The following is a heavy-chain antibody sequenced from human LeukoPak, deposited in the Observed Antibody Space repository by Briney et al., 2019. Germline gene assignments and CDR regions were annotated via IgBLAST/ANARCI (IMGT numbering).Heavy chain of an antibody. CDR3: ASGYYDSSGYYYVRYFDY. D-gene: IGHD3-22*01. J-gene: IGHJ4*02. CDR1: GGSFSGYY. Sequence: SETLSLTCAVYGGSFSGYYWSWIRQPPGKGLEWIGEINHSGSTNYHPSLKSRVTISVDTSKNQFSLKLSSVTAADTAVYYCASGYYDSSGYYYVRYFDYWGQGTLVTVSS. V-gene: IGHV4-34*01. CDR2: INHSGST.